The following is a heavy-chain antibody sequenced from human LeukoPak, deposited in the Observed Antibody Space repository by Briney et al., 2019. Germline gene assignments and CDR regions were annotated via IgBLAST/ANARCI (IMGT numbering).Heavy chain of an antibody. V-gene: IGHV1-2*02. CDR1: GYTFTGYY. CDR2: INPNSGGT. Sequence: ASVKVSCKASGYTFTGYYMHWVRQAPGQGLEWMGWINPNSGGTNYAQKFQGRVTMTRDTSISTAYMELSRLRSDDTAVYYCARDRVRSVLRYFDWSGRYFDYWGQGTLVTASS. J-gene: IGHJ4*02. D-gene: IGHD3-9*01. CDR3: ARDRVRSVLRYFDWSGRYFDY.